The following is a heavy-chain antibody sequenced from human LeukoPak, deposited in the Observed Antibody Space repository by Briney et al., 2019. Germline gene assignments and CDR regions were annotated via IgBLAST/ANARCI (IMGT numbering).Heavy chain of an antibody. CDR2: IYYSGST. D-gene: IGHD6-13*01. CDR3: GRPGGSWAIDY. J-gene: IGHJ4*02. V-gene: IGHV4-39*01. CDR1: GGSISSSSYY. Sequence: PSETLSLTCTVSGGSISSSSYYWGWIRQPPGKGLEWIGSIYYSGSTYYNPSLKSRVTISVDTSKNQFSLKLSSVTAADTAVYWCGRPGGSWAIDYWGQGTLVTVSS.